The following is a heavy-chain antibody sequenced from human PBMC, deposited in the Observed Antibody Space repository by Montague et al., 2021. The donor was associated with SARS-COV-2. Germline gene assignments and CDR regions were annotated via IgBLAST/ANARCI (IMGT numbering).Heavy chain of an antibody. CDR2: IDWDDDK. Sequence: PALAKPTQTLTLTCTLSGFSLSTSGMRASWIRQPPGKALEWLARIDWDDDKFYSTSLKTRLTISKDTSKNQVVLTMTNMDPVDTATYYCARSYYDILTNYYDACDIWGQGTMVTFSS. D-gene: IGHD3-9*01. CDR1: GFSLSTSGMR. CDR3: ARSYYDILTNYYDACDI. V-gene: IGHV2-70*04. J-gene: IGHJ3*02.